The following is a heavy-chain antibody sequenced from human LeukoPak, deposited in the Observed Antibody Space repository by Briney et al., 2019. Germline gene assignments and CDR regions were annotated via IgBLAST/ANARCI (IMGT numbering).Heavy chain of an antibody. Sequence: SETLSLTCTVSDGSMSGYYWSWIRQPPGKGLEWIGYIYYCGSTNYNPSLKRRVTISEDRSMNQFSLKLSSVTAADTAVYYCARHKSDYGDYHAHWGQGTLVTVSS. D-gene: IGHD4-17*01. J-gene: IGHJ4*02. V-gene: IGHV4-59*08. CDR3: ARHKSDYGDYHAH. CDR1: DGSMSGYY. CDR2: IYYCGST.